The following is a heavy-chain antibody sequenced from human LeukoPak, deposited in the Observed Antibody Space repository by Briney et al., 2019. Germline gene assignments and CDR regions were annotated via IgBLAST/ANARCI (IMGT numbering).Heavy chain of an antibody. CDR3: ARETGYSSGWYDDY. CDR2: VSAYNGNT. V-gene: IGHV1-18*01. Sequence: ASVKVSCKASGYAFTNYGINWVRQAPGQGLEWMGWVSAYNGNTKYAQRVQGRVTLTTDTSTSTAYMELRSLRFDDTAVYYCARETGYSSGWYDDYWGQGTLVTVSS. D-gene: IGHD6-13*01. J-gene: IGHJ4*02. CDR1: GYAFTNYG.